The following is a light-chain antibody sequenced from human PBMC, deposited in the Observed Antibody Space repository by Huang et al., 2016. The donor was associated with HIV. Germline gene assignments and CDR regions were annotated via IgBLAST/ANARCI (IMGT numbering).Light chain of an antibody. Sequence: ENMLTQSPATLSLSSGKRATLSCRASQSVGTYLAWYQQKPVQAPRLLIYDASFRATGIPVRFSGSGSETNCTLTISRLEPEDFAVYYCQDRYNWPRFTFGPGTKVDIK. CDR2: DAS. V-gene: IGKV3-11*01. CDR1: QSVGTY. CDR3: QDRYNWPRFT. J-gene: IGKJ3*01.